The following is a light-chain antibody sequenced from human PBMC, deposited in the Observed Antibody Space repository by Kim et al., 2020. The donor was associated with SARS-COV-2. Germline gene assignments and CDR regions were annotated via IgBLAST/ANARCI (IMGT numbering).Light chain of an antibody. J-gene: IGKJ4*01. V-gene: IGKV1-9*01. CDR3: QHVST. Sequence: GDLVTITCRASQDMSSSFAWYQQKPGKAPKLLIYAASTLQNGVPSRFSGSGSGTEFILTISGLQPEDFATYYCQHVSTFGGGTKVDIK. CDR2: AAS. CDR1: QDMSSS.